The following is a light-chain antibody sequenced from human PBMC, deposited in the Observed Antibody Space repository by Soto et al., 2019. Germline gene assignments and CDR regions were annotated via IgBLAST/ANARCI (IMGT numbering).Light chain of an antibody. J-gene: IGKJ4*01. Sequence: DIVMTQSPDSLAVSLGERATINCKSSQRVLYNSNNKNYLAWYQQKPGQPPKLLFYWASARESGVTDCFSGSGARTDFTLIISRLQAEDAAIYHWQQYYVIPVTFGGGTKVEIK. CDR2: WAS. CDR1: QRVLYNSNNKNY. CDR3: QQYYVIPVT. V-gene: IGKV4-1*01.